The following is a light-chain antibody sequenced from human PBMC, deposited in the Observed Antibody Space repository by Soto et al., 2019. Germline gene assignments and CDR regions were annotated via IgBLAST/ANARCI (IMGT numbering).Light chain of an antibody. J-gene: IGLJ2*01. CDR1: SSDVGGYNY. CDR2: DVT. CDR3: SSYASSDTVI. Sequence: QSVLTQPASVSGSPGQSITISCTGTSSDVGGYNYVSWYQQHPGKAPRLMIYDVTIRPSGVSNRFSGSKSGNTASLTISGLQAEDEADYYCSSYASSDTVIFGGGTKVTVL. V-gene: IGLV2-14*01.